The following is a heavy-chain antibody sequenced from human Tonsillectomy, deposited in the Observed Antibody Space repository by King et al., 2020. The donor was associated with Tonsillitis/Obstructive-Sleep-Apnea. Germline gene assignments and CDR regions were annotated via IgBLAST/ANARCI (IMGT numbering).Heavy chain of an antibody. V-gene: IGHV1-2*06. CDR3: ARYLGVCRGGRCDTYWYFDL. Sequence: DQLVQSGAEVKKPGASVKVSCKASGYTLTGYYMHWVRQAPGQGLEWMGRINPNSGGTNYAQKFQGRVTMTLDTSITTGYMEMSRLTSDDTAIYYCARYLGVCRGGRCDTYWYFDLWGRGTLVTVSS. J-gene: IGHJ2*01. D-gene: IGHD2-15*01. CDR1: GYTLTGYY. CDR2: INPNSGGT.